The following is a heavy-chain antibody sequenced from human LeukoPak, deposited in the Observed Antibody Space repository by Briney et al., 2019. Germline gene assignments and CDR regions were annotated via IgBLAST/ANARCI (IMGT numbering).Heavy chain of an antibody. CDR2: VKSDGSST. V-gene: IGHV3-74*01. Sequence: GGSLRLSCAASGFTFSSYWMHWVRQAPGKGLVWVSRVKSDGSSTSYADSVKGRFTISRDNAKNTLYLQMNSLGAEDTAVYYCARDRQWMVFDYWGQGTLVTVSS. CDR1: GFTFSSYW. J-gene: IGHJ4*02. D-gene: IGHD6-19*01. CDR3: ARDRQWMVFDY.